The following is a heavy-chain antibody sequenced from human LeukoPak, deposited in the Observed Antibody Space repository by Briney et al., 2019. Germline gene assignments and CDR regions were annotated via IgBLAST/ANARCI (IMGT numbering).Heavy chain of an antibody. CDR1: GYPFTNYD. CDR2: MNPDSGDT. D-gene: IGHD1-26*01. V-gene: IGHV1-8*02. CDR3: ARVRIGGSYYDGMDV. J-gene: IGHJ6*02. Sequence: ASVTVSCKASGYPFTNYDINWVRQATGRGLEWMGWMNPDSGDTAYAQKLQGRVTMTTDTSTSTAYMELRSLRSDDTAVYYCARVRIGGSYYDGMDVWGQGTTVTVSS.